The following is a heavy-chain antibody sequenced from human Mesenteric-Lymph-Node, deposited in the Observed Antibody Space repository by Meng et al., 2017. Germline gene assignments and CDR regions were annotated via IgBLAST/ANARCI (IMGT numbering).Heavy chain of an antibody. CDR1: GFTFNNYW. CDR2: IHGDGSSP. CDR3: STDGHYSGSVSYVYYFDS. Sequence: GESLKISCEASGFTFNNYWMHWVRQAPGKGLLWVSRIHGDGSSPSYADSVRGRFTISRDNAKNTLYLQMNSLRAEDTAVYYCSTDGHYSGSVSYVYYFDSWGQGTLVTVSS. J-gene: IGHJ4*02. D-gene: IGHD3-10*01. V-gene: IGHV3-74*01.